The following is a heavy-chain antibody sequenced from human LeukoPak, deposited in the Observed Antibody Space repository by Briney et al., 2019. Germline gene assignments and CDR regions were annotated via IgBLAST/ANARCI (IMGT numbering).Heavy chain of an antibody. CDR1: GGSISSSSYY. CDR3: ARREGVEMATMPWDY. D-gene: IGHD5-24*01. CDR2: IYYSGST. J-gene: IGHJ4*02. Sequence: PSETLSLTCTVSGGSISSSSYYWGWIRQPPGKGLEWIGSIYYSGSTYYNPSLKSRVTISVDTSKNQFSLRLSSVTAADTAVYYCARREGVEMATMPWDYWGQGTLVTVSS. V-gene: IGHV4-39*01.